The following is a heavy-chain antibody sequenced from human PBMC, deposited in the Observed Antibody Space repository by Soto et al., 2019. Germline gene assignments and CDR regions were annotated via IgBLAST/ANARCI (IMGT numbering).Heavy chain of an antibody. J-gene: IGHJ4*02. D-gene: IGHD6-19*01. Sequence: PGGSLRLSCAASGFTFNNYWMTWVRQAPGKGLEWLANINEDGSGRYYADSVKGRFTISRDNAKNSIYLQMNSLRPDDTAVYYCARGGSAWVEGAYWGQGNMVTVSS. CDR2: INEDGSGR. CDR1: GFTFNNYW. V-gene: IGHV3-7*01. CDR3: ARGGSAWVEGAY.